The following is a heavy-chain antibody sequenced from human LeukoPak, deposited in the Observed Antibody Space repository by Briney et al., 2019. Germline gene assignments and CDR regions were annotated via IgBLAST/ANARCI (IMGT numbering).Heavy chain of an antibody. CDR1: GFTLSSYW. J-gene: IGHJ6*02. CDR2: INRDGRST. V-gene: IGHV3-74*01. CDR3: AREGYSCGYYYYYGMDV. D-gene: IGHD6-19*01. Sequence: GGSLRLSCAASGFTLSSYWMQWVRHARGKGLVWVSRINRDGRSTIYADCVKGRFTISRDNAKNTLYLQMNSLRAEDTAVYYCAREGYSCGYYYYYGMDVWGQGTTVTVSS.